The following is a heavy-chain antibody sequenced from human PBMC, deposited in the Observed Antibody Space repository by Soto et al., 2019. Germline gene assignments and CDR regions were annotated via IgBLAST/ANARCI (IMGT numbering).Heavy chain of an antibody. V-gene: IGHV1-2*04. D-gene: IGHD6-6*01. CDR3: ARVEQLVAAGWSMDV. J-gene: IGHJ6*02. Sequence: ASVKVSCKASGYSFTGYDMHWVRQAPGQGLEWMGWINPNSGGTNYAQRFQGWVTMTRDTSTSTAYMELSRLRSDDTDVYYCARVEQLVAAGWSMDVWGQGTTVTVS. CDR2: INPNSGGT. CDR1: GYSFTGYD.